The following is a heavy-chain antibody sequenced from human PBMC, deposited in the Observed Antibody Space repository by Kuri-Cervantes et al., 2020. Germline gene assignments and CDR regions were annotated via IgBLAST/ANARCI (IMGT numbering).Heavy chain of an antibody. V-gene: IGHV1-2*02. J-gene: IGHJ4*02. CDR2: INPNSGGT. CDR3: ARGADDSIGYRPDYFDC. D-gene: IGHD3-22*01. Sequence: ASVKVSCKASGYTFTGYYMHWVRQAPGQGLEWMGWINPNSGGTNYAQKFQGRVTMTRDTSISTAYMELSSLRAEDTAVYYCARGADDSIGYRPDYFDCWGQGTLVTVSS. CDR1: GYTFTGYY.